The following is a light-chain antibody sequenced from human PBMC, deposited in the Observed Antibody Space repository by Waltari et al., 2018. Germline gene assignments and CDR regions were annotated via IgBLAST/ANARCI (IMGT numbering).Light chain of an antibody. CDR2: AAS. CDR1: QIISRF. Sequence: DIQMTQSPSSLSASVGDRVTITCRASQIISRFLHWYQQKPGKAPKLLIYAASSLQSGVPLRFSGSGSGTVFTLTIRSLQPEDFATYYCQQSYNAPHTFGQGTNLEI. CDR3: QQSYNAPHT. V-gene: IGKV1-39*01. J-gene: IGKJ2*01.